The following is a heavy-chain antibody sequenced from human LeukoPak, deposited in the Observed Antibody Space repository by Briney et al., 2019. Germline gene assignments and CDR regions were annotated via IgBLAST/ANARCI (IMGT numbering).Heavy chain of an antibody. V-gene: IGHV1-2*02. CDR3: ARHEYGGNGDDAFDI. Sequence: ASVKVSCKASGYTFTGYYMHWVRQAPGQGLEWMGWINPNSGGTNYAQKLQGRVTMTRDASISTAYMELSRLRSDDAAVYYCARHEYGGNGDDAFDIWGQGTMVTVSS. J-gene: IGHJ3*02. CDR2: INPNSGGT. D-gene: IGHD4-23*01. CDR1: GYTFTGYY.